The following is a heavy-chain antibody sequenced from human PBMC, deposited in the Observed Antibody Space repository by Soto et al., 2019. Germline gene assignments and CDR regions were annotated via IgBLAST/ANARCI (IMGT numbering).Heavy chain of an antibody. CDR3: ARGNEGSRVVVPAAMYYYYGMDV. D-gene: IGHD2-2*01. CDR2: INPNGGGT. J-gene: IGHJ6*02. Sequence: GASVKVSCKASGYTFAGYYMHWVRQAPGQGLEWMGWINPNGGGTNYAQKFQGRVTMTRDTSTSTAYMELSSLRSEDTAVYYCARGNEGSRVVVPAAMYYYYGMDVWGQGTTVTVSS. CDR1: GYTFAGYY. V-gene: IGHV1-2*02.